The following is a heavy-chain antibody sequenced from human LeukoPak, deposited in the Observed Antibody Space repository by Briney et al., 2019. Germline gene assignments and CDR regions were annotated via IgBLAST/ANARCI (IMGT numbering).Heavy chain of an antibody. J-gene: IGHJ6*03. CDR1: GYTLTELS. CDR3: ANGNRCTSPNCLGYYYFYMDV. Sequence: GASVKVSCKVSGYTLTELSMNWVRQAPGRGLEWVSGFSGSGGTTYYADSVKGRFTISRDNSKNTLYLQMNSLRAEDTAVYYCANGNRCTSPNCLGYYYFYMDVWGKGTTVTVSS. CDR2: FSGSGGTT. D-gene: IGHD2-8*01. V-gene: IGHV3-23*01.